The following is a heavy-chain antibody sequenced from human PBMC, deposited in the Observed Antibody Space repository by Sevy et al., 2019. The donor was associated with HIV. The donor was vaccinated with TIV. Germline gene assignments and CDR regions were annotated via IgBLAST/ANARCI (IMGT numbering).Heavy chain of an antibody. V-gene: IGHV1-2*06. Sequence: ASVKVSCKASGYTFTGSYIHWVRQAPGQGLEWMGRIKPNTGGTDYAQRFQGRITLTRDPSISTAYMELSSLRSDDTAGYFCARESGQGGGYYYYYFGLDVWGQGTTVTVSS. D-gene: IGHD3-16*01. CDR1: GYTFTGSY. J-gene: IGHJ6*02. CDR2: IKPNTGGT. CDR3: ARESGQGGGYYYYYFGLDV.